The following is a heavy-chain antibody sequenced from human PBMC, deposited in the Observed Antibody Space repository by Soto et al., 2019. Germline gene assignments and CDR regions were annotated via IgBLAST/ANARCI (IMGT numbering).Heavy chain of an antibody. CDR2: IIPIFDIT. J-gene: IGHJ4*02. Sequence: QVQLVQSGTEVKKPGSSVTVSCKASGGPYSKYSISWVRQAPGQGLEWMGRIIPIFDITNYAQKFQGRVTITADKSTSTVYMDLSSLRSEDTAVYYCARSLLGDYYDSDGLDNWGQGNLVTVSS. V-gene: IGHV1-69*02. CDR3: ARSLLGDYYDSDGLDN. D-gene: IGHD3-22*01. CDR1: GGPYSKYS.